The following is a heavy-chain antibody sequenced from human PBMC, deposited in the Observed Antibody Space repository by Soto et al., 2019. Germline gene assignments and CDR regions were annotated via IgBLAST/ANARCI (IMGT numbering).Heavy chain of an antibody. D-gene: IGHD3-10*01. CDR2: IYPGDSDT. CDR1: GYIFTSYW. J-gene: IGHJ4*02. CDR3: ATQGHYYGSGSYPFDY. Sequence: PVESLKISCKGSGYIFTSYWIGWVLQVPGEGLEWTGIIYPGDSDTRYSPSFQGQVTISADKSISTAYLQWSSLKASDTAMYYCATQGHYYGSGSYPFDYWGQGTLVTVSS. V-gene: IGHV5-51*01.